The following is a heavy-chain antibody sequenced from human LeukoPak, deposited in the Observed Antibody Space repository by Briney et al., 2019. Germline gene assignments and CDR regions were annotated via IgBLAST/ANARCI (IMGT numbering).Heavy chain of an antibody. D-gene: IGHD4-17*01. J-gene: IGHJ5*02. CDR1: GYIFTDYY. CDR3: ARENDYGNNWFDP. V-gene: IGHV1-46*01. CDR2: INPSGDST. Sequence: ASVKVSCKASGYIFTDYYMHWVRQAPGQGLEWMGIINPSGDSTTYAQKFQGRVTMTRDTSTRTVYMELSSLRSDDTAVYYCARENDYGNNWFDPWGQGTLVTVSS.